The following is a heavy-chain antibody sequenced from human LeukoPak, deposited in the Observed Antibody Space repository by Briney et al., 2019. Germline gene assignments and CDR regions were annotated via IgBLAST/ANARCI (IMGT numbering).Heavy chain of an antibody. D-gene: IGHD5-24*01. CDR2: IIPIFGTA. Sequence: GASVTVSCTASGGTFISYTISWVRQAPGQGLEWMGGIIPIFGTANYAQKFQGRVTITTDESTSTAYMELSSLRSEDTAVYYCASGSGDGYNNFDYWGQGTLVTVSS. CDR3: ASGSGDGYNNFDY. V-gene: IGHV1-69*05. J-gene: IGHJ4*02. CDR1: GGTFISYT.